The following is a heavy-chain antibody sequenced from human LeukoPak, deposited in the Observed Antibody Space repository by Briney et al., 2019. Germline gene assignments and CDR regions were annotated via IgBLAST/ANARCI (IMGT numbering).Heavy chain of an antibody. V-gene: IGHV3-30*18. D-gene: IGHD6-19*01. CDR1: GFSFSDYN. J-gene: IGHJ4*02. Sequence: SLRLSCAASGFSFSDYNMHWVRQAPGKGLEWMAVISYHGINEYYADSVKGRFTISRDNSKSMLHLQMNSLRPEDTAVYYCAKVRWDNSGWYYLDTWGQGTLLTVSS. CDR2: ISYHGINE. CDR3: AKVRWDNSGWYYLDT.